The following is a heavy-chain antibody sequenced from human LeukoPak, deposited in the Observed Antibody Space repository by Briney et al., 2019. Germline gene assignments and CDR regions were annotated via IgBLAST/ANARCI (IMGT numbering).Heavy chain of an antibody. CDR1: GFTFSDYY. V-gene: IGHV3-11*01. J-gene: IGHJ1*01. D-gene: IGHD3-22*01. CDR3: ARDPWADSSGFPLHH. Sequence: PGGSLRLSCAASGFTFSDYYMSWIRQAPGKGLEWVSYVSSSGSTIYYADSVKGRFTISRDNAKNSPYLQMNSLRVEDTALYYCARDPWADSSGFPLHHWGQGTLVTVSS. CDR2: VSSSGSTI.